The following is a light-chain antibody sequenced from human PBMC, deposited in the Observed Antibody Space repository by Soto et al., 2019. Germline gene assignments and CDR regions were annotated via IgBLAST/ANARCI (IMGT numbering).Light chain of an antibody. J-gene: IGKJ5*01. CDR1: QGISSY. CDR3: QQLLSYPIT. CDR2: AAS. V-gene: IGKV1-9*01. Sequence: DIQLTQSPSFLSASVGDRVTIPCRASQGISSYLAWYQQKPGKAPKLLIYAASTLQSGVPLRFSGSGSGTSFTLTISSLQPEDFATYYCQQLLSYPITFGQGTRL.